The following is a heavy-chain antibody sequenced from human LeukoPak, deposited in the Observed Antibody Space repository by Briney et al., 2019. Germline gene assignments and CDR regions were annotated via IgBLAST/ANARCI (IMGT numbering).Heavy chain of an antibody. CDR2: IYYSGST. Sequence: PSETLSLTCTVSGGSISSSSYYWGWIRQPPGKGLEWIGYIYYSGSTNYNPSLKSRVTISVDTSKNQFSLKLSSVTAADTAVYYCARGVLTTPPLYYYYGMDVWGQGTTVTVSS. V-gene: IGHV4-61*05. D-gene: IGHD4-17*01. J-gene: IGHJ6*02. CDR1: GGSISSSSYY. CDR3: ARGVLTTPPLYYYYGMDV.